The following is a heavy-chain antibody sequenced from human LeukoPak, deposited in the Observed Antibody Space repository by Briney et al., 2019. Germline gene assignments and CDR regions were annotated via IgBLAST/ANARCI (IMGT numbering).Heavy chain of an antibody. CDR1: GFTFSSYG. CDR3: ARDEVGAIDY. CDR2: ISGSGGST. D-gene: IGHD1-26*01. J-gene: IGHJ4*02. Sequence: PGGSLRLSCAASGFTFSSYGMSWVRQAPGKGLEWVSAISGSGGSTYYADSVKGRFTISRDNAKNSLYLQMNSLRAEDTAVYYCARDEVGAIDYWGQGTLVTVSS. V-gene: IGHV3-23*01.